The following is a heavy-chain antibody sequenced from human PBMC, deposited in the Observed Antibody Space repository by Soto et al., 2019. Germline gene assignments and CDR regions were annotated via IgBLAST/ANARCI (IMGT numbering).Heavy chain of an antibody. CDR1: GGSISTVGHY. D-gene: IGHD1-1*01. Sequence: SETLSLTCSVSGGSISTVGHYWTWIRQPPGKGLEWIGSIYHTGSTYYSKSLRSRLTMSVDTSKSQFSLRLSSVTAADTAVYYCAGATGTLRSRNCDYWGQGSLVTVSS. J-gene: IGHJ4*02. V-gene: IGHV4-31*03. CDR2: IYHTGST. CDR3: AGATGTLRSRNCDY.